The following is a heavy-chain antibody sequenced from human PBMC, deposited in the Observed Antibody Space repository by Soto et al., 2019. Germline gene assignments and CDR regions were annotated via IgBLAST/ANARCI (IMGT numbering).Heavy chain of an antibody. CDR1: GGSISTVGHY. D-gene: IGHD1-1*01. Sequence: SETLSLTCSVSGGSISTVGHYWTWIRQPPGKGLEWIGSIYHTGSTYYSKSLRSRLTMSVDTSKSQFSLRLSSVTAADTAVYYCAGATGTLRSRNCDYWGQGSLVTVSS. J-gene: IGHJ4*02. V-gene: IGHV4-31*03. CDR2: IYHTGST. CDR3: AGATGTLRSRNCDY.